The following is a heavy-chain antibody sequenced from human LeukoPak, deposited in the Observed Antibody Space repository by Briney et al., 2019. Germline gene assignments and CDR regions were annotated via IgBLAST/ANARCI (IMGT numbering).Heavy chain of an antibody. Sequence: SETLSLTCAVYGGSFSGYYWSWIRQPPGKGLEWIGEINHSGSTNYNPSLKSRVTISVDTSKNQFSLKLSSVTAADTAVYYCARGERGYSYGTGFDYWGRGTLVTVSS. CDR3: ARGERGYSYGTGFDY. D-gene: IGHD5-18*01. J-gene: IGHJ4*02. V-gene: IGHV4-34*01. CDR2: INHSGST. CDR1: GGSFSGYY.